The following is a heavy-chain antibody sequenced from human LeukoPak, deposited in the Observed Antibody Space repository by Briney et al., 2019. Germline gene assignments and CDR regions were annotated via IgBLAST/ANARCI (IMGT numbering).Heavy chain of an antibody. J-gene: IGHJ4*02. CDR2: IFPSGGEI. V-gene: IGHV3-53*01. Sequence: GGSLRLSCAASGFTFSRNYMSWVRQAPGPGLEWVSSIFPSGGEIHYADSVRGRFTISRDNSKSTLSLQMNSLRAEDTAIYYCATYRQVLLPFESWGQGTLVTVSS. CDR1: GFTFSRNY. D-gene: IGHD2-8*02. CDR3: ATYRQVLLPFES.